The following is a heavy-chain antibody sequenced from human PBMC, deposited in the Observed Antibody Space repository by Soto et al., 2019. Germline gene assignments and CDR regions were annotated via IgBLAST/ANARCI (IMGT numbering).Heavy chain of an antibody. V-gene: IGHV4-34*01. Sequence: LSLTCAVYGGSFSGYYWSWIRQPPGKGLEWIGEINHSGSTNYNPSLKSRVTISVDTSKNQFSLKLSSVTAADTAVYYCARTYYYDSSGYYQQTNFDYWGQGTLVTVSS. CDR2: INHSGST. J-gene: IGHJ4*02. CDR3: ARTYYYDSSGYYQQTNFDY. CDR1: GGSFSGYY. D-gene: IGHD3-22*01.